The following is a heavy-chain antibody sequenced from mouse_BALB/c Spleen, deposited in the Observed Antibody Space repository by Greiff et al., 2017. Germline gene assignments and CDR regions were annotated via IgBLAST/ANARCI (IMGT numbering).Heavy chain of an antibody. D-gene: IGHD3-3*01. CDR1: GYTFNSSW. J-gene: IGHJ3*01. Sequence: QVQLQQSGAELVRPGASVKMSCTASGYTFNSSWMNWVKQRPEQGLEWIGRIDPSDSETHYNPKFKDKARLTADKSSGTAYMQLSSLTSEDSAVYYRSRRGHMPGDEFDDWGEGTLVTVSA. CDR3: SRRGHMPGDEFDD. V-gene: IGHV1-74*01. CDR2: IDPSDSET.